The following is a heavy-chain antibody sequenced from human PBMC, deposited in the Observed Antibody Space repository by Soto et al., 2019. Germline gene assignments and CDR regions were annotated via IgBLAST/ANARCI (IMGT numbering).Heavy chain of an antibody. V-gene: IGHV3-30*18. D-gene: IGHD1-26*01. CDR2: VSYDGNNT. J-gene: IGHJ6*02. CDR3: SKGAGDRLSLGMDV. Sequence: GGSLRLSCAASGFSISDYGMEWVRQAPGKGLEWVALVSYDGNNTYYADSVKGRFTISRDNSKDTLFLQMTGLLAEDTAVYYCSKGAGDRLSLGMDVWGQGTTVTVSS. CDR1: GFSISDYG.